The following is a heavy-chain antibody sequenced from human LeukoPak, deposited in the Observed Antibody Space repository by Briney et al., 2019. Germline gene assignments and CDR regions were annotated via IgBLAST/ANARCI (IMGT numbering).Heavy chain of an antibody. J-gene: IGHJ2*01. Sequence: PSQTLSLTCTVSGGSISSGGYYWSWIRQHPGKGLEWIGYIYYSGSTNYNPSLKSRVTISVDTSKNQFSLKLSSVTAADTAVYYCASVPRGYSGPYPQFRWYFDLWGRGTLVTVSS. CDR1: GGSISSGGYY. V-gene: IGHV4-31*03. D-gene: IGHD5-12*01. CDR3: ASVPRGYSGPYPQFRWYFDL. CDR2: IYYSGST.